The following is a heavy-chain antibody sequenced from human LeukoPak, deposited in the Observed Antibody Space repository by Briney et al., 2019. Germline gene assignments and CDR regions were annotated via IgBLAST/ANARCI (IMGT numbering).Heavy chain of an antibody. V-gene: IGHV4-4*07. Sequence: PSGTLSRTCNVSGGSTTSYEWSWIRQPAGKGLEWIGRIYTSGSTNYNPTLKSRVTMSVDTSKNQFSLKLSSVTAADTAVYYCASGGSGGALWGQGTLITVSS. CDR3: ASGGSGGAL. D-gene: IGHD2-15*01. CDR1: GGSTTSYE. CDR2: IYTSGST. J-gene: IGHJ4*02.